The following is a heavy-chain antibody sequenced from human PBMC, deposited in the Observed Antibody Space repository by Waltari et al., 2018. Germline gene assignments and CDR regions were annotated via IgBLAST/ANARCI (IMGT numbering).Heavy chain of an antibody. Sequence: EVQLLESGGGLVQPGGSLRLSCLVSGVTFSSHAMSWVRQAPGKGLACVSTSTGDGGRTYYAHSVKGRFTISRDNSKNPLYLQMNSLRAEDTALYSCAKHSAAGWFDPWGQGTLVTVSS. D-gene: IGHD2-15*01. CDR2: STGDGGRT. CDR3: AKHSAAGWFDP. CDR1: GVTFSSHA. J-gene: IGHJ5*02. V-gene: IGHV3-23*01.